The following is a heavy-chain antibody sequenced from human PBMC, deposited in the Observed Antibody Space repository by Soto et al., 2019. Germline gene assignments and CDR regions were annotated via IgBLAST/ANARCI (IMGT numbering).Heavy chain of an antibody. J-gene: IGHJ6*02. CDR1: GGAFSTYS. V-gene: IGHV1-69*06. CDR2: VIPLFGPS. D-gene: IGHD3-10*01. CDR3: AREGKAGGHFGMDV. Sequence: QVPLVQSGAEVKEPGSSVKVACQASGGAFSTYSISWVRQAPGQGLEWMGGVIPLFGPSNYLPKFQGRVSIAADRSTETGYMELSRLRFDDSAVYVCAREGKAGGHFGMDVWGQGTTVTVSS.